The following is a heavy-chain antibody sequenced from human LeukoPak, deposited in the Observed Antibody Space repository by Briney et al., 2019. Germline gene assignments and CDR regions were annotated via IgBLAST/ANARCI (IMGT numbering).Heavy chain of an antibody. CDR3: ARHYDILTGYYSHYYYYMDV. CDR1: GGSITRYY. CDR2: TYYSGST. Sequence: SETLSLTCTVSGGSITRYYWSWVRQPPGKGLEWIGYTYYSGSTNYNPSLKSRVTISLDRSKNQLSLRLSSVTAADTAVYYCARHYDILTGYYSHYYYYMDVWGKGTTVTISS. D-gene: IGHD3-9*01. J-gene: IGHJ6*03. V-gene: IGHV4-59*01.